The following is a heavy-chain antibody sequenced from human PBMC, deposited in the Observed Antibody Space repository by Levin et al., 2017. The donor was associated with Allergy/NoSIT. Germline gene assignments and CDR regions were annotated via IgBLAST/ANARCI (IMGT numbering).Heavy chain of an antibody. CDR3: TTAPWNWNVPTTS. V-gene: IGHV3-15*01. Sequence: SCAASGFTFSNAWMSWVRQAPGKGLEWVGRIKSKTDGGTTDYAAPVKGRFTISRDDSKNTLYLQMNSLKTEDTAVYYCTTAPWNWNVPTTSWGQGTLVTVSS. J-gene: IGHJ4*02. D-gene: IGHD1-1*01. CDR2: IKSKTDGGTT. CDR1: GFTFSNAW.